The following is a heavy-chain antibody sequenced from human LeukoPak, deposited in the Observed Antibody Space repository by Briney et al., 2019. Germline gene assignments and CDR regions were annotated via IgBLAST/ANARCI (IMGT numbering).Heavy chain of an antibody. CDR2: IGSSGINT. J-gene: IGHJ4*02. CDR1: GFTFSSYD. Sequence: PGGSLRLSCAASGFTFSSYDMSWVRQAPGKGLEWVSSIGSSGINTYYADSVKGRFTVSRDNSKNTMYLQMNSLRAEDTAVYYCAKLLTAGGSDYWGQGSLVTVSS. CDR3: AKLLTAGGSDY. D-gene: IGHD6-13*01. V-gene: IGHV3-23*01.